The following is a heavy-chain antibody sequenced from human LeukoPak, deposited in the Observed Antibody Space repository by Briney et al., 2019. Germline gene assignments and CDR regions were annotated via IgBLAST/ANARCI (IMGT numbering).Heavy chain of an antibody. CDR1: GFTFSNYW. V-gene: IGHV3-7*05. Sequence: GGSLRLSCAASGFTFSNYWMSWVRQAPGEGLEWVANIKTDGSETYYVDSVKGRFTISRDNAKNSVYLQMNSLRAEDTAIYYCARTGKFDSWGQGTLVTVSA. CDR2: IKTDGSET. CDR3: ARTGKFDS. J-gene: IGHJ5*01.